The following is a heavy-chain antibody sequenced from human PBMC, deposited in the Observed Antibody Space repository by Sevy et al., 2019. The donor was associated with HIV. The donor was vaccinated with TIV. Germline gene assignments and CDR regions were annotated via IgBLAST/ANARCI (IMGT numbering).Heavy chain of an antibody. D-gene: IGHD6-25*01. CDR3: ACLNGGYSDY. J-gene: IGHJ4*02. Sequence: SETLSLTCAVYGGSFSDYYWTWIRQPPGKGLEWIGDINHIGNTNYNPSLKRRVTISVDTSEKHFSLKLTSVPAADTAVYYCACLNGGYSDYWGQGTLVTVSS. CDR1: GGSFSDYY. CDR2: INHIGNT. V-gene: IGHV4-34*01.